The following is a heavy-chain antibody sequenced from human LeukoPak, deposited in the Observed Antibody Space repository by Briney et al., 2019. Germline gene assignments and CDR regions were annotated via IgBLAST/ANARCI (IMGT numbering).Heavy chain of an antibody. Sequence: RWASVKVSCKAYGYTFTGYYMHWVRQAPGQGLEWMGWINPNSGGTNYAQKFQGRVTMTRDTSISTAYMELRSLRSDDTGVYYCARDTYTGVGATKWDYSHYGMDVWGQGTTVTVSS. CDR2: INPNSGGT. CDR3: ARDTYTGVGATKWDYSHYGMDV. D-gene: IGHD1-26*01. V-gene: IGHV1-2*02. CDR1: GYTFTGYY. J-gene: IGHJ6*02.